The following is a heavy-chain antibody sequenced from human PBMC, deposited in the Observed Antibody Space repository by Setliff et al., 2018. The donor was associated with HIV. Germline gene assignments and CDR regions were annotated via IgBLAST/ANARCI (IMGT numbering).Heavy chain of an antibody. D-gene: IGHD1-26*01. CDR1: GYTLTTYG. J-gene: IGHJ4*02. CDR3: ARVGSYWSTFDY. Sequence: VKVSCKASGYTLTTYGISWVRQAPGQGLQWMGWLNTETGNSMYAQGFTGRFVFSLDTSVSTAFLQINSLKAEDTAMYYCARVGSYWSTFDYWGQGALVTVSS. CDR2: LNTETGNS. V-gene: IGHV7-4-1*02.